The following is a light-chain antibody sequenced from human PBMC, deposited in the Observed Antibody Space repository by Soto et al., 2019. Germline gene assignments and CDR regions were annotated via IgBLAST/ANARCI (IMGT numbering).Light chain of an antibody. Sequence: DVVMTQSPLSLPVTLGQPASISCRSSQSLVYSDGNAYLNWFQQRPGQSPRRLIYQVSNRDSGVPDVFRCSAASTYFTLKLSWVEAEDVGVYYCLQCTHWPQFPFSVGQGTKLEIK. CDR3: LQCTHWPQFPFS. CDR1: QSLVYSDGNAY. V-gene: IGKV2-30*01. J-gene: IGKJ2*01. CDR2: QVS.